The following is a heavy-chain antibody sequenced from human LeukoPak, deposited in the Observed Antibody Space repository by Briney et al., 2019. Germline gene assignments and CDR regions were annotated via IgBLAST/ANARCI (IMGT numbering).Heavy chain of an antibody. J-gene: IGHJ6*02. CDR2: ISAYNGNT. V-gene: IGHV1-18*01. D-gene: IGHD3-10*01. Sequence: ASVKVSCTASGYTFTIYGISWVRQAPGQGLEWMGWISAYNGNTNYAQKLQGRVTMTTDTSTSTAYMELRSLRSDDTAVYYCARDLTMVRGQVKRDYYGMDVWGQGTTVTVSS. CDR1: GYTFTIYG. CDR3: ARDLTMVRGQVKRDYYGMDV.